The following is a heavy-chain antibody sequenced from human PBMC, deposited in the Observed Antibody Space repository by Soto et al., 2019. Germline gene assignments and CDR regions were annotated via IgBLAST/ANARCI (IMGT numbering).Heavy chain of an antibody. J-gene: IGHJ6*02. V-gene: IGHV4-39*01. Sequence: SETLSLTCTVSGGSISSSSYYWGWIRQPPGKGLEWIGSIHYSGSTYYNPSLKSRVTISVDTSKNQFSLKLSSVTAADTAVYYCARRRRPKGYCSSTSCFGYGMDVWGQGTTVTVS. CDR3: ARRRRPKGYCSSTSCFGYGMDV. CDR1: GGSISSSSYY. CDR2: IHYSGST. D-gene: IGHD2-2*01.